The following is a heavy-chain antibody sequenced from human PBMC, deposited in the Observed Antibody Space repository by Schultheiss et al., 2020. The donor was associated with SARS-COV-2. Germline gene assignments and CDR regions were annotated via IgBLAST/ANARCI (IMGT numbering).Heavy chain of an antibody. CDR1: GGSISSGDYY. CDR3: ARDPLRFLEPVYYYYGMDV. V-gene: IGHV4-30-4*01. Sequence: SETLSLTCTVSGGSISSGDYYWSWIRQPPGKGLEWIGYIYYSGSTYYNPSLKSRVTISVDKSKNQFSLKLSSVTAADTAVYYCARDPLRFLEPVYYYYGMDVWGQGTTVTVSS. D-gene: IGHD3-3*01. J-gene: IGHJ6*02. CDR2: IYYSGST.